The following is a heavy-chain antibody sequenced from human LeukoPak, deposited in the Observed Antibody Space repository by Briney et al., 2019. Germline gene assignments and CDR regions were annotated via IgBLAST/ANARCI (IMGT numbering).Heavy chain of an antibody. D-gene: IGHD6-13*01. Sequence: PSETLSLTCTVSGGSISSYYWSWIRQPAGKGLEWIGRIYTSGSTNYNPSLKSRVTMSVDTSKNQFSLKLSSVTAADTAVYYCARDGAGYSSSWYVGGGYFDYWGQGTLATVPS. CDR3: ARDGAGYSSSWYVGGGYFDY. CDR1: GGSISSYY. CDR2: IYTSGST. J-gene: IGHJ4*02. V-gene: IGHV4-4*07.